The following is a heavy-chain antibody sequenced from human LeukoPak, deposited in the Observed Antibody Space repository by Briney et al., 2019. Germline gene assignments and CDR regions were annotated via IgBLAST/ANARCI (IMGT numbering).Heavy chain of an antibody. J-gene: IGHJ5*01. V-gene: IGHV3-74*01. Sequence: PGGSLRLSCAASGFTFSDYWMHWVRQAPGKGLVWVSRIHRDGSSTTYADSVKGRFTISRDNAKNTLYLQMNSLRAGDTAMYYCARGTEGYTYGEFDSWGQGTLVTVSS. D-gene: IGHD5-18*01. CDR1: GFTFSDYW. CDR3: ARGTEGYTYGEFDS. CDR2: IHRDGSST.